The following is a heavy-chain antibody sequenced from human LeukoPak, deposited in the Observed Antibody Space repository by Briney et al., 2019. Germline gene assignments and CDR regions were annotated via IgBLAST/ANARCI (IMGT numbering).Heavy chain of an antibody. V-gene: IGHV4-59*01. CDR1: GGSISSYY. CDR2: IYYSGST. Sequence: PSETLSLTCTVSGGSISSYYWSWIRQPPGKGLEWIGYIYYSGSTNYNPSLKSRVTISVDTSKNQFSLELRSVTAAGTAVYYCATMRCSSPSCYPTPRPDHKFDYWGQGTLVTVFS. D-gene: IGHD2-2*01. J-gene: IGHJ4*02. CDR3: ATMRCSSPSCYPTPRPDHKFDY.